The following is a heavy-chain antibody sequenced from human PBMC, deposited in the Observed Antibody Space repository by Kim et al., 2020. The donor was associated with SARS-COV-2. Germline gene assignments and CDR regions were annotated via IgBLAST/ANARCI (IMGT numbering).Heavy chain of an antibody. CDR2: TNPSGGNT. CDR1: GYTFTTYY. D-gene: IGHD4-17*01. CDR3: ARGDYGDYRAPYYFDY. Sequence: ASLKVSCKASGYTFTTYYIHWVRQAPGQGLEWMGITNPSGGNTRYAQKFQGRVSMTRDTSTNTVYMELSSLRSEDTAVYYCARGDYGDYRAPYYFDYWGQGTLVTVAP. V-gene: IGHV1-46*01. J-gene: IGHJ4*02.